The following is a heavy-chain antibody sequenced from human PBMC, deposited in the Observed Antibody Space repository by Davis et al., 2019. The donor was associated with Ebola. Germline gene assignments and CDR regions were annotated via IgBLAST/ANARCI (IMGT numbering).Heavy chain of an antibody. J-gene: IGHJ6*02. V-gene: IGHV1-18*01. CDR3: ARVIGQLVRVYYYGMDV. Sequence: ASVKVSCKASGGTFSSYAISWVRQAPGQGLEWMGWISAYNGNTNYAQKLQGRVTMTTDTSTSTAYMELRSLRSDDTAVYYCARVIGQLVRVYYYGMDVWGQGTTVTVSS. CDR2: ISAYNGNT. CDR1: GGTFSSYA. D-gene: IGHD6-6*01.